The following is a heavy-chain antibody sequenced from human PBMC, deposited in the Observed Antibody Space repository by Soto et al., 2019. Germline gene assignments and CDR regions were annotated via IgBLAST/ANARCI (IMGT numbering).Heavy chain of an antibody. CDR1: GFTFSSCS. J-gene: IGHJ4*02. Sequence: EVQLVESGGGLVKPGGSLRLSCAASGFTFSSCSMNWVRQTPGKGLEWVSSISSTSTYIYYADSVKGRFTIPRDNAKNSQYLQMNGLRVEDTAVYYCARDGSGWSRDYWGQGTLVTVSS. CDR3: ARDGSGWSRDY. V-gene: IGHV3-21*01. CDR2: ISSTSTYI. D-gene: IGHD6-19*01.